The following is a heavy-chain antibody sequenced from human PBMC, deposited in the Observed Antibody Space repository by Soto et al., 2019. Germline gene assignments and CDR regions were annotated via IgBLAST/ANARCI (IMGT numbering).Heavy chain of an antibody. CDR2: INPNSGGT. V-gene: IGHV1-2*04. Sequence: GXSVKVSCKASVYTFTCYYIHWVRQAPGQGLEGMGWINPNSGGTNYAQKFQGWVTMTRDTSISTAYMELSRLRSADTAVYYCARDLGYCSNGVCYNTYYFDYWGQGPLVTVSS. J-gene: IGHJ4*02. D-gene: IGHD2-8*01. CDR3: ARDLGYCSNGVCYNTYYFDY. CDR1: VYTFTCYY.